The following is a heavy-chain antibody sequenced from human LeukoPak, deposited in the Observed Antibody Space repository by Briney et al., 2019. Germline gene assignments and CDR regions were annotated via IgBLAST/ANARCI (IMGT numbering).Heavy chain of an antibody. J-gene: IGHJ4*02. V-gene: IGHV4-31*03. CDR3: ARASRYYYDSSGYYYGEYYFDY. D-gene: IGHD3-22*01. CDR1: GGSISSGGYY. Sequence: SQTLSLTCTVSGGSISSGGYYWSWIRQQPGKGLEWIGYIYYSGSTYYNPSLKSRVTISVDTSKNQFSLKLSSVTAADTAVYYCARASRYYYDSSGYYYGEYYFDYWGQGTLVTVSS. CDR2: IYYSGST.